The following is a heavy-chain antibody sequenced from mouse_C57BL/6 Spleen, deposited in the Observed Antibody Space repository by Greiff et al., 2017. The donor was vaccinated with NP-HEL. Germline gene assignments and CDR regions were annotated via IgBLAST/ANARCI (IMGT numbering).Heavy chain of an antibody. CDR2: INPSTGGT. V-gene: IGHV1-42*01. Sequence: EVQLQQSGPELVKPGASVKISCKASGYSFTGYYMNWVKQSPEKSLEWIGEINPSTGGTTYNQKFKAKATLTVDKSSSTAYMQLKSLTSEDSAVYYCARRYYYYGSSFDYWGQGTTLTVSS. CDR1: GYSFTGYY. J-gene: IGHJ2*01. D-gene: IGHD1-1*01. CDR3: ARRYYYYGSSFDY.